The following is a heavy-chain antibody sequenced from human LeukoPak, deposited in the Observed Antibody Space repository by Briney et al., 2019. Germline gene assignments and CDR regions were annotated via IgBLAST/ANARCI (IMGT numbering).Heavy chain of an antibody. Sequence: ASVKVSCKASGYTFTNYGISWVRQAPGQGLEWMGWISTYNGNTNSAQKLHGRVTMTTDTSTSTVYMELRSLRSDDTAVYYCARDLAVTGTRPSPPDYWGQGTLVTVSS. CDR3: ARDLAVTGTRPSPPDY. D-gene: IGHD6-19*01. CDR2: ISTYNGNT. V-gene: IGHV1-18*01. CDR1: GYTFTNYG. J-gene: IGHJ4*02.